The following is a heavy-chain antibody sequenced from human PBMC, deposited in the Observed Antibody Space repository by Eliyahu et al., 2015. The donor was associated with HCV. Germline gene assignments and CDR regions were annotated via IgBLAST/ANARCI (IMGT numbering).Heavy chain of an antibody. J-gene: IGHJ4*02. CDR3: TRALLWAMGDYLVDY. CDR2: IRSKANSYAT. CDR1: GFTFSGSA. D-gene: IGHD3-10*01. V-gene: IGHV3-73*02. Sequence: EVQLVESGGGLVQPGGSLKLSCAASGFTFSGSAMHWVRQASGKGLEWVGRIRSKANSYATAYAASVKGRFTISRDDSKNTAYLQMNSLKTEDTAVYYCTRALLWAMGDYLVDYWGQGTLVTVSS.